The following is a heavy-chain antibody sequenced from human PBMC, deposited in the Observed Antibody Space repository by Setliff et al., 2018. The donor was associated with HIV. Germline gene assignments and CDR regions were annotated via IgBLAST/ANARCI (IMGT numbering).Heavy chain of an antibody. V-gene: IGHV4-4*09. D-gene: IGHD4-4*01. Sequence: LSLTCTVSGDSIKSHHWSWIRQPAGKGLEWLAYTDASGDTNYNPSLRGRVIISLDTSNNQFSLNLNSVTAADTDVYYCARQLDYTNGRYFDYWGPGTLVTVSS. J-gene: IGHJ4*02. CDR2: TDASGDT. CDR1: GDSIKSHH. CDR3: ARQLDYTNGRYFDY.